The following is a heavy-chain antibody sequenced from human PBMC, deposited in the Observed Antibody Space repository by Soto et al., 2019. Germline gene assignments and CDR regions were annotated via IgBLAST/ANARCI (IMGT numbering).Heavy chain of an antibody. D-gene: IGHD1-1*01. CDR1: GDSVSNGDYS. J-gene: IGHJ5*02. V-gene: IGHV4-30-4*01. CDR2: IYYIAGP. Sequence: ASETLSLTCSVSGDSVSNGDYSWSWIRQPPGKGLEWIGYIYYIAGPYYNPSLQSRVTISMDTSKNQVSLNLTSVTAADTAVYFCVRDGTKNLRDRFDPWGRGILVTVS. CDR3: VRDGTKNLRDRFDP.